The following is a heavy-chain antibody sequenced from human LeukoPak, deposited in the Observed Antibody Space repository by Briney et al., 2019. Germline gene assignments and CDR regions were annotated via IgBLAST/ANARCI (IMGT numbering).Heavy chain of an antibody. Sequence: SQTLSLTCTVSGGSISSYYWSWIQQPPGKGLEWIGYIYYSGSTNYNPSLKSRVTISVDTSKNQFSLKLNSVTAADTAVYYCARGSGSFGYWGQGTLVTVSS. V-gene: IGHV4-59*01. D-gene: IGHD3-10*01. CDR1: GGSISSYY. CDR3: ARGSGSFGY. CDR2: IYYSGST. J-gene: IGHJ4*02.